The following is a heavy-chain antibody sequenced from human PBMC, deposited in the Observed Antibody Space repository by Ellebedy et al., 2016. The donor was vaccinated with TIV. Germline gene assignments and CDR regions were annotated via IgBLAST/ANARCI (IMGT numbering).Heavy chain of an antibody. J-gene: IGHJ5*02. D-gene: IGHD5-24*01. Sequence: MPSETLSLTCTAPGGPISNYYWSWIRKPPGKGLEWIGYIYYSGFTDYNPSLKSRVTISVDTSKNQFSLKLTSVTAADTAVYYCARLLGRDAYKSLNWFDPWGQGTLVSVSS. CDR3: ARLLGRDAYKSLNWFDP. CDR1: GGPISNYY. V-gene: IGHV4-59*08. CDR2: IYYSGFT.